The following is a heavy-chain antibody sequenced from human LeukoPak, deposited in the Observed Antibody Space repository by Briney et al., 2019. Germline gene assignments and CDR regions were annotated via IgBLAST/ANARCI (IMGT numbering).Heavy chain of an antibody. D-gene: IGHD2-2*01. CDR2: IYTNGST. V-gene: IGHV4-61*02. Sequence: SQTLSLTCTVSGGSISSGSYYWSWIRQPAGKGLEWIGRIYTNGSTNYNPSLKSRVTISADASKNQFSLKLSSVTAADTAVYYCARGAAAQYYYYYYGMDVWGQGTTVTVTS. J-gene: IGHJ6*02. CDR3: ARGAAAQYYYYYYGMDV. CDR1: GGSISSGSYY.